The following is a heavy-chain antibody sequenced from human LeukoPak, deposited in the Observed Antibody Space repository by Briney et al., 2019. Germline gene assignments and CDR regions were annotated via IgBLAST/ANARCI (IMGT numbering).Heavy chain of an antibody. J-gene: IGHJ4*02. V-gene: IGHV3-74*01. Sequence: GGSLRLSCAASGLTFSSHWMHWVRHAPGKGLVWVSRITNDGSSTTYADSVKGRFTISRDNAKNMLYLQVNSLRAEDTAVYYCARMTYYDSNFDYWGQGTLVTVSS. CDR2: ITNDGSST. CDR3: ARMTYYDSNFDY. CDR1: GLTFSSHW. D-gene: IGHD3-22*01.